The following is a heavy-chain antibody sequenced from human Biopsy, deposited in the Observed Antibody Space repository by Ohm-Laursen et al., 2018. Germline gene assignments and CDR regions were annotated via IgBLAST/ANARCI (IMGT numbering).Heavy chain of an antibody. CDR1: GGSISSETNY. V-gene: IGHV4-31*11. CDR2: ISYNERT. Sequence: TLSLTCAVSGGSISSETNYWGWIRQPPGKGLEWIGYISYNERTHYNPSLTSRLAISFDTSNNRISLQLRSVSVADTAVYYCVREPKTGTAEAWYFDLWGRGSPVTVPS. CDR3: VREPKTGTAEAWYFDL. J-gene: IGHJ2*01. D-gene: IGHD3-9*01.